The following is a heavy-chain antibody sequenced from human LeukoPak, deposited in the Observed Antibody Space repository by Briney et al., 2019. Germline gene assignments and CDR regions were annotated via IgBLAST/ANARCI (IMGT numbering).Heavy chain of an antibody. J-gene: IGHJ5*02. Sequence: GRSLRLSCAASGFTFSSYAMHWVRQAPGKGLEWVSVISCDGSNKYYADSVKGRFTISRDNSKNTLYLQMNSLRAEDTAVYYCARSDFKWFVNWFDPWGQGTLVTVSS. V-gene: IGHV3-30*04. D-gene: IGHD3-10*01. CDR1: GFTFSSYA. CDR2: ISCDGSNK. CDR3: ARSDFKWFVNWFDP.